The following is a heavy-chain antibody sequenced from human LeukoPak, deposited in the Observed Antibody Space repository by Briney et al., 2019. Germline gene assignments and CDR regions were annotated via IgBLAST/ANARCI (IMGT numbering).Heavy chain of an antibody. Sequence: ASVKVSCKASGYTFTSYAMNWVRQAPGQGLEWMGWINTNTGNPTYAQGFTGRFVFSLDTSVSTAYLQISSLKAEDTAVYYCARDRRSLVRGVKVWFDPWGQGTLVTVSS. CDR1: GYTFTSYA. CDR3: ARDRRSLVRGVKVWFDP. CDR2: INTNTGNP. V-gene: IGHV7-4-1*02. J-gene: IGHJ5*02. D-gene: IGHD3-10*01.